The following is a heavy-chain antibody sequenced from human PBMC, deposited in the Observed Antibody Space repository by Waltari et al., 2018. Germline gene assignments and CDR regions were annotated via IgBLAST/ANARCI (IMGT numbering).Heavy chain of an antibody. CDR1: GYTFTGYY. Sequence: QVQLVQSGAEVKKPGASVKVSCKASGYTFTGYYMNWVRQAPGQGLEWMGRINPNRGGTNYAQKFQGRGTMTRDTSISTAYMALSRLRSDDTAVYYCAILDRGSSSPMWGQGTLVTVSS. V-gene: IGHV1-2*06. D-gene: IGHD6-13*01. CDR2: INPNRGGT. J-gene: IGHJ4*02. CDR3: AILDRGSSSPM.